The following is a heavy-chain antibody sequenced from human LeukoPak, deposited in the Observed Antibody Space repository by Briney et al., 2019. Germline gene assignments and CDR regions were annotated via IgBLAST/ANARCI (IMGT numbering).Heavy chain of an antibody. V-gene: IGHV3-23*01. J-gene: IGHJ4*02. Sequence: GGSLRLSCAASGFTFSNYAMTWVRQAPGKGLEWVAAISGSGGSTYYADSVKGRFTISRDNSKNTLYLQMNSLRAEDTAVYYCAKDGDMLTKRSFYYWGQGTLVTVSS. D-gene: IGHD3-9*01. CDR1: GFTFSNYA. CDR3: AKDGDMLTKRSFYY. CDR2: ISGSGGST.